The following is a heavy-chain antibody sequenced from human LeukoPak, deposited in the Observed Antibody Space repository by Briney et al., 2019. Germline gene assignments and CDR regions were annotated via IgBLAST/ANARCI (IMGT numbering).Heavy chain of an antibody. J-gene: IGHJ4*02. Sequence: GGSLRLSCAASGFTLSSYAMSWVRQGPGKGLEWVSAISVSGDTYHADSVKGRFTISRDSYKNTLYLQMNSLRAEDAAVYYCAKAPVTTCSGAYCYPFDYWGQGTLVTVSS. V-gene: IGHV3-23*01. D-gene: IGHD2-15*01. CDR1: GFTLSSYA. CDR3: AKAPVTTCSGAYCYPFDY. CDR2: ISVSGDT.